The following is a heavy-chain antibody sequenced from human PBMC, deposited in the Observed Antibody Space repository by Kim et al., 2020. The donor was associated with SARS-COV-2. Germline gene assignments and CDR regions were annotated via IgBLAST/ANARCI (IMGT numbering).Heavy chain of an antibody. J-gene: IGHJ3*02. D-gene: IGHD4-17*01. V-gene: IGHV3-13*01. Sequence: YPGSVKGRFTISRENAKNSLYLQMNSLRAGDTAVYYCARDKNDYGNAFDIWGQGTMVTVSS. CDR3: ARDKNDYGNAFDI.